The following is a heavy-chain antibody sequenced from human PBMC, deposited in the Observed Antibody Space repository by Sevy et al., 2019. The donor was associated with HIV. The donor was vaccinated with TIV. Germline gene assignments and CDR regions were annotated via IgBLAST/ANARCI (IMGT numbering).Heavy chain of an antibody. D-gene: IGHD6-6*01. CDR1: GFTFSSYW. J-gene: IGHJ6*02. Sequence: GGSLRLSCAASGFTFSSYWMHWVRQAPGKGLEWVAVILYDGSNKYYADSVKGRFTISRDNSKNTLYLQMNSLRAGDTAVYYCARGLAALPGYYYGMDVWGQGTAVTVSS. CDR3: ARGLAALPGYYYGMDV. CDR2: ILYDGSNK. V-gene: IGHV3-30*03.